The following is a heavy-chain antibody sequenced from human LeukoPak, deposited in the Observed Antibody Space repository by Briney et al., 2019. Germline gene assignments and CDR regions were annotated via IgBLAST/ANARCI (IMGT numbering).Heavy chain of an antibody. CDR3: ARDDGDV. V-gene: IGHV3-7*01. CDR2: INEDGGGK. Sequence: GGSLRLSCVSSGFTFTNTRMKSGRQAPGKGLEWVARINEDGGGKFSVHTVKDRITISRDNTRNSLDLQINSLTVEDTAIYYCARDDGDVWGTGTTVTVSS. J-gene: IGHJ6*04. CDR1: GFTFTNTR.